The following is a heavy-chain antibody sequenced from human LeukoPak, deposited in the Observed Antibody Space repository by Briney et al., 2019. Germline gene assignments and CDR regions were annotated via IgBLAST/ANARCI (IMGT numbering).Heavy chain of an antibody. V-gene: IGHV4-59*08. CDR3: ARYSSGWYFDY. CDR1: GGSISSYY. D-gene: IGHD6-19*01. J-gene: IGHJ4*02. CDR2: IYYSGST. Sequence: SETLSLTCTVSGGSISSYYWSWIRQPPGKGLEWIGYIYYSGSTNYNPSLKSRVTISVDTSKNQFSLKLSSVTAADTAVYYCARYSSGWYFDYWGQGTLVTVSS.